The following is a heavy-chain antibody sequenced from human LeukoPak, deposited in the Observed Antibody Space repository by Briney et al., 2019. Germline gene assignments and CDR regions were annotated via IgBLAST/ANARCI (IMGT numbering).Heavy chain of an antibody. CDR3: ARSNQADDY. CDR1: GFTFSNYW. V-gene: IGHV3-74*01. D-gene: IGHD4-11*01. CDR2: INPGGSST. Sequence: GGSLRLSCAASGFTFSNYWMHWVRQVPGKGLVWVSRINPGGSSTTYADSVKGRFTISRDNAKNTLYLQMNSLRAEDTAVYYCARSNQADDYWGQGTLVTVSS. J-gene: IGHJ4*02.